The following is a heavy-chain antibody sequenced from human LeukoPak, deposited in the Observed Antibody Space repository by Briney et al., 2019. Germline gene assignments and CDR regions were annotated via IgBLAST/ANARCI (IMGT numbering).Heavy chain of an antibody. CDR1: GGTFSSYA. V-gene: IGHV1-69*05. D-gene: IGHD6-13*01. Sequence: SVKVSCKASGGTFSSYAISWVRQAPGQGLEWMGGIIPIFGTANYAQKFQGRVTITTDESTSTAYMELSSLRSEDTAVYYCARDDSGIAAAGPFDPWGQGTLVTVSS. J-gene: IGHJ5*02. CDR3: ARDDSGIAAAGPFDP. CDR2: IIPIFGTA.